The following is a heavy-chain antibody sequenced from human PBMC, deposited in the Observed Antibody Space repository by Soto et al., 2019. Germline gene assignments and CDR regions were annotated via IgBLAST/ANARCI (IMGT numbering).Heavy chain of an antibody. J-gene: IGHJ4*02. D-gene: IGHD6-13*01. CDR1: GGSFSGYY. CDR2: INHSGST. V-gene: IGHV4-34*01. CDR3: ARGPQEPPSKGSSWYFDY. Sequence: PSETLSLTCAVYGGSFSGYYWSWIRQPPGKGLEWIGEINHSGSTNYNPSLKSRVTISVDTSKNQFSLKMSSVTAADTAVYYCARGPQEPPSKGSSWYFDYWGQGTMVTVSS.